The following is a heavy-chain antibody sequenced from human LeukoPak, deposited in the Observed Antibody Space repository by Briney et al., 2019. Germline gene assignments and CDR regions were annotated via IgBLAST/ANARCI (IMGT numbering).Heavy chain of an antibody. Sequence: PGGSLTLSCAPSGLTFSGSTVHWLRQASGKGLHCVGHIRTKDNNWGTAYAASVRGRFTISRDDSKNTAYLQMNSLETEDTAVYYCSRHEALPGDYWGQGTLVTVSS. J-gene: IGHJ4*02. D-gene: IGHD2-21*02. CDR3: SRHEALPGDY. CDR1: GLTFSGST. V-gene: IGHV3-73*01. CDR2: IRTKDNNWGT.